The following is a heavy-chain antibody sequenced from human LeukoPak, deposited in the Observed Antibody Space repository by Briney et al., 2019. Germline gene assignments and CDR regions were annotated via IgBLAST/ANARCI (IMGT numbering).Heavy chain of an antibody. Sequence: ASVKVSCKSSGYTFTSYDINWVRQATGQGLGWMGGMNTNSGNTGYAQKFQGRVTINRNTSISTAYMELSSLRSEDTAVYYCARGSSSWYHDDFDYWGQGTLVTVSS. V-gene: IGHV1-8*03. D-gene: IGHD6-13*01. CDR2: MNTNSGNT. J-gene: IGHJ4*02. CDR3: ARGSSSWYHDDFDY. CDR1: GYTFTSYD.